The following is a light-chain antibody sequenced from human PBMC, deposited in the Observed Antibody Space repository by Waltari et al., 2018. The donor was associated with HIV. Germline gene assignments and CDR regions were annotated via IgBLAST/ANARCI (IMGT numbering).Light chain of an antibody. CDR2: SNN. Sequence: QYVLTQPPSSSGPHGQWITLSCSGSSCNYGSNAVHWYQQLPGTAPKLLIDSNNQRPSGVPDRFSGSKSGTSASLAISGLQSDDEADYYCAAWDDSLNDSYVFGPGTKVTVL. CDR1: SCNYGSNA. CDR3: AAWDDSLNDSYV. J-gene: IGLJ1*01. V-gene: IGLV1-44*01.